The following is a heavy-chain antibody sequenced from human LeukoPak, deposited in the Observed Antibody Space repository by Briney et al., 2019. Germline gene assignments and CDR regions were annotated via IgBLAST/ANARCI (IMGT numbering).Heavy chain of an antibody. CDR2: MNPNSGST. Sequence: ASVKVSCKASGYTFTSYDINWVRQATGQGLEWMGGMNPNSGSTGYAQKFQGRVTITRNTSISTAYMELSGLRSEDTAVYYCARGRSTGYPYYFEYWGQGTLVTVSS. D-gene: IGHD5-12*01. CDR1: GYTFTSYD. V-gene: IGHV1-8*03. CDR3: ARGRSTGYPYYFEY. J-gene: IGHJ4*02.